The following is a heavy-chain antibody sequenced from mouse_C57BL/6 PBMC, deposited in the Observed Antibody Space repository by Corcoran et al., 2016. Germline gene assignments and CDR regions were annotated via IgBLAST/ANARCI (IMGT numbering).Heavy chain of an antibody. V-gene: IGHV1-84*01. J-gene: IGHJ4*01. CDR2: IYPGSGNT. D-gene: IGHD2-1*01. CDR3: ARQQIYYGNPYAMDY. Sequence: QIQLQLSGPELVKPGASVKISCKASGYTFTDYYINWVKQRTGQGLEWIGWIYPGSGNTKYNEKFKGKATLTVDTSSSTAYMQLSSLTSEDSAVYFCARQQIYYGNPYAMDYWGQGTAVTVSS. CDR1: GYTFTDYY.